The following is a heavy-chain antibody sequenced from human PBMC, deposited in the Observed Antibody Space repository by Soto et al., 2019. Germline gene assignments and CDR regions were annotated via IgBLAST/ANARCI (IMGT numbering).Heavy chain of an antibody. J-gene: IGHJ4*02. CDR3: AKDVEGGSLFRGAFDY. D-gene: IGHD1-26*01. V-gene: IGHV3-23*01. CDR2: ISASGGAT. Sequence: GGSLRLSCVGSRFTFTSYAMSWVRQAPGKGLEWVAAISASGGATIHADSVKGRLTISRDNSKNTLYLQMNSLRAEDTAVYYCAKDVEGGSLFRGAFDYWGQGTQVTVSS. CDR1: RFTFTSYA.